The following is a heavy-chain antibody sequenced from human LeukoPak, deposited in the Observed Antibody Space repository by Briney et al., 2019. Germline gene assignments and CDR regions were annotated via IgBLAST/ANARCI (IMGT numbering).Heavy chain of an antibody. J-gene: IGHJ4*02. V-gene: IGHV3-30*03. CDR3: ARFVAEMFDY. CDR2: ISYDGSNK. Sequence: GGSLRLSCAASGFTFSSYGMHWVRQAPGKGLEWVAVISYDGSNKYYADSVKGRFTISRDNSKNTLYLQMNSLRAEDTAVYYCARFVAEMFDYWGQGTLVTVSS. D-gene: IGHD5-24*01. CDR1: GFTFSSYG.